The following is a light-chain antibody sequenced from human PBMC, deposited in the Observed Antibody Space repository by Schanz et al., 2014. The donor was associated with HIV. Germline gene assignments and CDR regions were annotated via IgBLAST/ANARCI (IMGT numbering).Light chain of an antibody. CDR3: QQYDKWPPYT. CDR2: GAS. V-gene: IGKV3-15*01. Sequence: IVMTQSPATLSVSPGERATLSCRASQSVSSNLAWYQQKPGQAPRLLIFGASTRATGIPARFSGSGSGTEFTLTITSLQSEDFALYYCQQYDKWPPYTFGQGTKLDMK. CDR1: QSVSSN. J-gene: IGKJ2*01.